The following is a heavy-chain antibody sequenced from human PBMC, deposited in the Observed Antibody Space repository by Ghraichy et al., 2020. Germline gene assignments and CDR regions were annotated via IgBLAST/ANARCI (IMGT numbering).Heavy chain of an antibody. Sequence: SETLSLTCAVSGGSIGRGGYSWSWIRQPPGKGLEWIGYIHYSGSTYYNPSLKSRVTISVDTTKNQFSLKLRSVTAADTAVYYCARGSRYTMVRGIIIPPPDYWGQGTLVTVSS. CDR1: GGSIGRGGYS. CDR3: ARGSRYTMVRGIIIPPPDY. V-gene: IGHV4-30-4*07. CDR2: IHYSGST. D-gene: IGHD3-10*01. J-gene: IGHJ4*02.